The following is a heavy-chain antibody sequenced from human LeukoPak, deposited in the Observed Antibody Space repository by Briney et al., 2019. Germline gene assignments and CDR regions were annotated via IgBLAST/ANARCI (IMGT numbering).Heavy chain of an antibody. CDR3: ARTIRFLEWSDWFDP. Sequence: SETLSLTCTVSGGSISSGGYYWSWIRQHPGKGLEWIGYIYYSGSTYYNPSLKSRVTISVDTSKNQFSLKLSSVTAADTAVYYCARTIRFLEWSDWFDPWGRGTLVTVSS. CDR1: GGSISSGGYY. J-gene: IGHJ5*02. V-gene: IGHV4-31*03. D-gene: IGHD3-3*01. CDR2: IYYSGST.